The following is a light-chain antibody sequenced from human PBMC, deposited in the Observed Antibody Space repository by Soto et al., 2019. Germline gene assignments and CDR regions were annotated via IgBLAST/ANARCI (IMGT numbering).Light chain of an antibody. V-gene: IGKV3-20*01. J-gene: IGKJ5*01. Sequence: EIVLTQSPGTLSLSPGDGATLSCRASQSLSSRYLAWYQQKPGQAPRLLLHGASTRATAIPDRFVGSGSGTDFTLTISRLEPEDFAVYYCQQFGSSPITFDQGTRLEIE. CDR1: QSLSSRY. CDR2: GAS. CDR3: QQFGSSPIT.